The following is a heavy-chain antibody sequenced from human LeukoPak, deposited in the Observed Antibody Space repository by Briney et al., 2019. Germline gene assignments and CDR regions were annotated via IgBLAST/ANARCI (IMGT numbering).Heavy chain of an antibody. CDR3: ARDRYYDFWSGQDWFHP. J-gene: IGHJ5*02. Sequence: AEPLSLPCTVSGDSISSFWWSWIRQPAGKGLEWIGRISCDGSTNYNPSLRTRLTMSVAPSRNQFSLSLKSVTAANAAIYYCARDRYYDFWSGQDWFHPWGEGTLVTVSS. D-gene: IGHD3-3*01. CDR1: GDSISSFW. CDR2: ISCDGST. V-gene: IGHV4-4*07.